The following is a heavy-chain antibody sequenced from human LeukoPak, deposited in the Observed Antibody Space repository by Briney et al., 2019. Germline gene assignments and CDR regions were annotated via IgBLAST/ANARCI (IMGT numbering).Heavy chain of an antibody. CDR1: SRSFSNYY. CDR2: TYTSGST. V-gene: IGHV4-4*07. D-gene: IGHD1-14*01. Sequence: SETLSLTCNVSSRSFSNYYWSWIRQPAGKGLEWIGRTYTSGSTNYNPSVKSRVTMPVDTANNQYSRKLTSVTAADSAVYYCARQPPQYYGMDVWGQGTTVTVPS. CDR3: ARQPPQYYGMDV. J-gene: IGHJ6*02.